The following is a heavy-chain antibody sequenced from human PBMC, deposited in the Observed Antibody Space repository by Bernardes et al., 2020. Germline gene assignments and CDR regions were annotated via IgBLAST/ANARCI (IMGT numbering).Heavy chain of an antibody. CDR1: GGSISDPNW. CDR3: ARTGELELDGNYYYVLDV. J-gene: IGHJ6*02. V-gene: IGHV4-4*02. Sequence: SETLSPTCGVSGGSISDPNWWSWVRQSPGRGLEWIGEIYRSGSTNYNPSLKSRATLSLDKSQNHFSLKVTSVTAADTAMYYCARTGELELDGNYYYVLDVWGQGTTVTVSS. CDR2: IYRSGST. D-gene: IGHD1-7*01.